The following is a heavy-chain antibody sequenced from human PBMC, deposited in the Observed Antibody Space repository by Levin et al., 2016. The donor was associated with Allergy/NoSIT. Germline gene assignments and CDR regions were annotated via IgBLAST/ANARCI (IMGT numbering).Heavy chain of an antibody. CDR3: ARGLYSSSWYYY. V-gene: IGHV4-34*01. D-gene: IGHD6-13*01. J-gene: IGHJ4*02. CDR2: INHSGST. Sequence: WIRQPPGKGLEWIGEINHSGSTNYNPSLKSRVTISVDTSKNQFSLKLSSVTAADTAVYYCARGLYSSSWYYYWGQGTLVTVSS.